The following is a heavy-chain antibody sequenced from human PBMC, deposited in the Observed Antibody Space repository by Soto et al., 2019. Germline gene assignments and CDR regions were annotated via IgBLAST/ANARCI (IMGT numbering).Heavy chain of an antibody. Sequence: EVQLVESGGGLVQPGGSLRLSCAASGFTFSDYAMTWVRQAPGKGLEWVSTISGSGGTTYYADSIKGRFTISRDNSKNSLILQMNSLRADDTAIYYCAKERPVNWNMLSPGDNGFDSGGQGTLVTVSS. D-gene: IGHD1-1*01. CDR1: GFTFSDYA. CDR2: ISGSGGTT. CDR3: AKERPVNWNMLSPGDNGFDS. J-gene: IGHJ5*01. V-gene: IGHV3-23*04.